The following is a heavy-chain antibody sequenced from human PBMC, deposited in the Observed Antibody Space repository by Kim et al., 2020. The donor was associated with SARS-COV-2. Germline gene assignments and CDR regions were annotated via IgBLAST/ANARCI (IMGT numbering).Heavy chain of an antibody. CDR1: GGSISSYY. CDR2: IYYSGST. Sequence: SETLSLTCTVSGGSISSYYWSWIRQPPGKGLEWIGYIYYSGSTNYNPSLKSRVTISVDTSKNQFSLKLSSVTAADTAVYYCARGDPPQIWGQGTMVTVSS. V-gene: IGHV4-59*13. CDR3: ARGDPPQI. J-gene: IGHJ3*02.